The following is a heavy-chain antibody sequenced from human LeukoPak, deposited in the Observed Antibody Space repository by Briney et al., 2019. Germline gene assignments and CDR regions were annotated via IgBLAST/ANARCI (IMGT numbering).Heavy chain of an antibody. Sequence: SETLSLTCTVSGGSISSHYWSWIRQPPGKGLEWIGYIYYSGSTNYNPSLKSRVTISVDTSKNQFSLKLSSVTAADTAVYYCARVLIRAVNIRDYYYYMDVWGKGTTVTVSS. D-gene: IGHD2/OR15-2a*01. V-gene: IGHV4-59*11. J-gene: IGHJ6*03. CDR3: ARVLIRAVNIRDYYYYMDV. CDR1: GGSISSHY. CDR2: IYYSGST.